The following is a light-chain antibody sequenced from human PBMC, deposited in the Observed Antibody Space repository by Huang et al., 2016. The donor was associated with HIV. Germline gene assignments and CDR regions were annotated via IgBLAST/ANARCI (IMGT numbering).Light chain of an antibody. V-gene: IGKV3-15*01. CDR1: KSVGGN. CDR3: QQYKNWPPYT. Sequence: EIVMTQSPANLSVSPGERATLSCRASKSVGGNLAWYQQKPGQAPRLLIFGSSTRATDIPARFSGSRSVTEFTLTISSLQSEDFAVYFCQQYKNWPPYTFGQGTNLEI. CDR2: GSS. J-gene: IGKJ2*01.